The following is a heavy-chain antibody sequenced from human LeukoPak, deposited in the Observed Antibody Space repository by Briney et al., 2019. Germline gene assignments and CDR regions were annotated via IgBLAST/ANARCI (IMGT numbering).Heavy chain of an antibody. D-gene: IGHD2/OR15-2a*01. CDR2: IKSNADGGTP. Sequence: GGSLRLSCAASGFTFMNAWMIGVRQAPGKGLEWVGRIKSNADGGTPDSAAPARGRFTISRDDSKNTLYLQMNSLKTEDTAVYYCTTFYHEYSPYWGRGTLVTVPS. CDR1: GFTFMNAW. CDR3: TTFYHEYSPY. V-gene: IGHV3-15*01. J-gene: IGHJ4*02.